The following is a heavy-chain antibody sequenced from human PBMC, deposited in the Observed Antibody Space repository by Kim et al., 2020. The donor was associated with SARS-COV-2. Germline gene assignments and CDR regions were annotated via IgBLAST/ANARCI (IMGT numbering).Heavy chain of an antibody. CDR1: GFTFSSYA. CDR2: ISYDGSNN. Sequence: GGSLRLSCAASGFTFSSYAMHWVRQAPGKGLEWVAVISYDGSNNYYADSVKGRFTISRDNSKNTLSPQMHSMRAEDTAVYYCASIRSGSYFGPFDYWGQGTLVTVSS. J-gene: IGHJ4*02. D-gene: IGHD1-26*01. CDR3: ASIRSGSYFGPFDY. V-gene: IGHV3-30-3*01.